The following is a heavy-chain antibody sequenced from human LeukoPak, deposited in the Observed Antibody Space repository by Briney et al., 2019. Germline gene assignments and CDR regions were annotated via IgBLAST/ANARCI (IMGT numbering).Heavy chain of an antibody. D-gene: IGHD3-10*01. V-gene: IGHV3-20*04. CDR1: GFPFSDYG. Sequence: TGGSLRLSCAASGFPFSDYGMNWVRQAPGKGLEWVSGINWNGGSTTYADSVKGRFTISRDNAKNSLYLQMNTLRAEDTALYYCARDVYYGSGSYSDGFDIWGQGTMVTVSS. J-gene: IGHJ3*02. CDR3: ARDVYYGSGSYSDGFDI. CDR2: INWNGGST.